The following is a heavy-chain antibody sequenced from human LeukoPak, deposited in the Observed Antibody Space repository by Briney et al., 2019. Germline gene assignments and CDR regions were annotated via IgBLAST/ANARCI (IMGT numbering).Heavy chain of an antibody. Sequence: GGSLRLSCAASGFTFISYGMHWVRQAPGKGLEWVSAISGSGGSTYYADSVKGRFTISRDNSKNTLYLQMNSLKIEDTAVYYCTTDSPLYSGNYYEVPWGQGTLVTVSS. CDR2: ISGSGGST. V-gene: IGHV3-23*01. CDR1: GFTFISYG. D-gene: IGHD1-26*01. CDR3: TTDSPLYSGNYYEVP. J-gene: IGHJ5*02.